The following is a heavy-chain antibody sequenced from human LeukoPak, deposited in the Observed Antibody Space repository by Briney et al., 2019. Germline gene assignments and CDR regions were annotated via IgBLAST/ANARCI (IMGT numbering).Heavy chain of an antibody. CDR1: GFTFSSYA. V-gene: IGHV3-23*01. Sequence: GGSLRLSCAASGFTFSSYAMSWVRQAPGKGLEWISGISGSGGSTYYADSVKGRFTISRDNSKNTLYLQMDSLRVEDTAVYYCANDDYYDSSGQLDAFDIWGQGTMVTVSS. J-gene: IGHJ3*02. D-gene: IGHD3-22*01. CDR3: ANDDYYDSSGQLDAFDI. CDR2: ISGSGGST.